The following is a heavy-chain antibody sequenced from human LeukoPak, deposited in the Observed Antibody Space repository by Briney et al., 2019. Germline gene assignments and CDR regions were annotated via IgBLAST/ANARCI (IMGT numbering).Heavy chain of an antibody. CDR2: IRYDGSNK. CDR1: GFTFSSYG. CDR3: ARDGSGSYAYYYYYYMDV. D-gene: IGHD3-10*01. V-gene: IGHV3-30*02. J-gene: IGHJ6*03. Sequence: GGSLRLSCAASGFTFSSYGMHWVRQAPGKGLEWVAFIRYDGSNKYYADSVKGRFTISRDNSKNTLYLQMSSLRAEDTAVYYSARDGSGSYAYYYYYYMDVWGKGTTVTISS.